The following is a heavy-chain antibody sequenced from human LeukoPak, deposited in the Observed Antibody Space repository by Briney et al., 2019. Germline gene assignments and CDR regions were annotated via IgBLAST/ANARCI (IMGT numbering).Heavy chain of an antibody. CDR1: GGTFSSYA. CDR3: ARDGITFGGVIPSPY. V-gene: IGHV1-69*05. J-gene: IGHJ4*02. Sequence: SVKVSCKASGGTFSSYAISWVRQAPGQGLEWMGGIIPIFGTANYAQKFQGRVTMTTDTSTSTAYMELRSLRSDDTAVYYCARDGITFGGVIPSPYWGQGTLVTVSS. D-gene: IGHD3-16*02. CDR2: IIPIFGTA.